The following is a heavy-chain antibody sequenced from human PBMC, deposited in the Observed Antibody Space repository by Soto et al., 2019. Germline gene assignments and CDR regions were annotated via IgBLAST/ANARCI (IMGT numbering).Heavy chain of an antibody. D-gene: IGHD3-3*01. CDR2: IVPLFGTA. V-gene: IGHV1-69*12. CDR1: GGTFGNTA. CDR3: ARDGDPGYSFWSGPLGGGRFDP. Sequence: QVQLVQSGAAVKEPGSSVNVSCKTSGGTFGNTAVTWVRQVPGQGLEWIGGIVPLFGTANYAQKFRGRVMITADESTSTAYMELSSLRSDDTAIYYCARDGDPGYSFWSGPLGGGRFDPWGQGTLVTVSS. J-gene: IGHJ5*02.